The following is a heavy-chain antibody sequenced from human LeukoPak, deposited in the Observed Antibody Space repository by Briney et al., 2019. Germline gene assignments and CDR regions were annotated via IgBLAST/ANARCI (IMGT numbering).Heavy chain of an antibody. CDR3: ARDRSGALSF. J-gene: IGHJ4*02. CDR1: GGSISSGGYS. Sequence: SETLSLTCAVSGGSISSGGYSWSWIRQPPGKGLEWIGYIYHSGSTYYNPSLKSRVTISVDTSKNQFSLKLSSVTAADTAVYYCARDRSGALSFWGQGTLVTVSS. CDR2: IYHSGST. D-gene: IGHD3-16*02. V-gene: IGHV4-30-2*05.